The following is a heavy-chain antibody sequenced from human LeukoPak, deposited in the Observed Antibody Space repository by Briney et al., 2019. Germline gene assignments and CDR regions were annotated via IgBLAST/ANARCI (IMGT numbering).Heavy chain of an antibody. CDR2: IYYSGST. V-gene: IGHV4-59*01. Sequence: SETLSLTCTVSGGSISSYYWSWIRQPPGKGLEWIGYIYYSGSTNYNPSLKSRVTISVDTSENQFSLKLSSVTAADTAVYYCARAAFKYGPFDYWGQGTLVTVSS. J-gene: IGHJ4*02. CDR3: ARAAFKYGPFDY. D-gene: IGHD2-8*01. CDR1: GGSISSYY.